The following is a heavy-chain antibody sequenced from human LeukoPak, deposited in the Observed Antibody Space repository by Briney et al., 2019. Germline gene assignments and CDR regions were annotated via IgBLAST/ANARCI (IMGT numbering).Heavy chain of an antibody. V-gene: IGHV3-66*01. CDR1: GFTVSSNY. CDR2: IYSGGST. CDR3: ASGDSSSSPFGY. Sequence: GGSLRLSCAASGFTVSSNYMSWVRQAPGKGLEWVSVIYSGGSTYYADSVKGRFTISRDNSKNTLYLQMNSLRAEDTAVYYCASGDSSSSPFGYWGQGTLVTVSS. D-gene: IGHD6-6*01. J-gene: IGHJ4*02.